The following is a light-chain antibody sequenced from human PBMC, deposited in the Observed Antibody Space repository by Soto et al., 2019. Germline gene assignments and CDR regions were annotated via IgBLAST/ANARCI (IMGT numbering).Light chain of an antibody. CDR1: QSINSN. J-gene: IGKJ1*01. CDR3: QQYNNWPRT. Sequence: EIVMTQSPATLSVSPGERATLSCRASQSINSNIAWYQQKPGQAPRLLIFGASTRATGIPARFSGSGSGTEFALTISSLQSEDFAVYYCQQYNNWPRTFGHGTKVEIK. V-gene: IGKV3-15*01. CDR2: GAS.